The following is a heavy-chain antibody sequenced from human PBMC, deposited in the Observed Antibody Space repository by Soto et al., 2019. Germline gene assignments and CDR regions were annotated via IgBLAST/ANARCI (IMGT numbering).Heavy chain of an antibody. CDR1: GGSISSSSYY. CDR2: IYYSGST. Sequence: SETLSLTCTVSGGSISSSSYYWGWIRQPPGKGLEWIGSIYYSGSTYYNPSLKSRVTISVDTSKNQFSLKLSSVTAADTAVYYCARQFSYDFWSGYYFPDYYYYYGMDVWGQGTTVTVS. J-gene: IGHJ6*02. V-gene: IGHV4-39*01. D-gene: IGHD3-3*01. CDR3: ARQFSYDFWSGYYFPDYYYYYGMDV.